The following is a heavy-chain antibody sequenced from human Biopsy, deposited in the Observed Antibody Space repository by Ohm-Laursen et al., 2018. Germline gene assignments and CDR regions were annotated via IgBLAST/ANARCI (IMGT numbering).Heavy chain of an antibody. Sequence: SLSCTSTVSGGSISGYYWIWIRQSPGKGLVWIGSIYYHNGRSRYNPSLKSRVTMSVDASQNQFSLNLNSVTAADTAVYYCARDFRAGSGFLRSNNRYFGMDVWGPGTRVTVSS. CDR1: GGSISGYY. V-gene: IGHV4-59*01. J-gene: IGHJ6*02. D-gene: IGHD5-24*01. CDR2: IYYHNGRS. CDR3: ARDFRAGSGFLRSNNRYFGMDV.